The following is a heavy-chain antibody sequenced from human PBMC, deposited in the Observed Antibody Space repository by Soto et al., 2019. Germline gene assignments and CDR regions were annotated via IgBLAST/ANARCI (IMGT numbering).Heavy chain of an antibody. CDR2: IWYDGSNK. CDR3: ARVDCSSTSCYDD. D-gene: IGHD2-2*01. Sequence: GGSLRLSCAASGFTFSSYGMHWVRQAPGKGLEWVAVIWYDGSNKYYADSVKGRFTISRDNSKNTLYLQMNSLRAEDTAVYYCARVDCSSTSCYDDWGQGTLVTVSS. V-gene: IGHV3-33*01. CDR1: GFTFSSYG. J-gene: IGHJ4*02.